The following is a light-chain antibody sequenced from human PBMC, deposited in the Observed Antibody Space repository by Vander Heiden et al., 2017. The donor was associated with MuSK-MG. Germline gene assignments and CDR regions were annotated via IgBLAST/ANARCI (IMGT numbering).Light chain of an antibody. CDR1: QSIGAS. Sequence: DIQMTQSPSSLSASVGDRVIITCRTSQSIGASLNWYQQRPGKAPRLLIYSSTNLQSGVPSRFSGSGSGTDFALTISSLQPEDFATYFCQQSDSSPFPFGHGTKVDI. V-gene: IGKV1-39*01. J-gene: IGKJ3*01. CDR3: QQSDSSPFP. CDR2: SST.